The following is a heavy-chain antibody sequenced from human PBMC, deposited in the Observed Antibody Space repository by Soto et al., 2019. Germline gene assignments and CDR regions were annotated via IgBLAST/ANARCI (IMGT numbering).Heavy chain of an antibody. V-gene: IGHV3-48*02. CDR1: GSTFSDYT. J-gene: IGHJ6*02. CDR2: INSRGTTI. Sequence: EVQLVESGGGLVQPGGSLRLSCAVSGSTFSDYTMNWVRQTPGKGLEWLSYINSRGTTIYYADSVKGRFSISRDNANRSLSLQMNSLRDEDTAIYYCARGLRRGSYSYYGMDVWGHGTTVTVFS. D-gene: IGHD2-21*01. CDR3: ARGLRRGSYSYYGMDV.